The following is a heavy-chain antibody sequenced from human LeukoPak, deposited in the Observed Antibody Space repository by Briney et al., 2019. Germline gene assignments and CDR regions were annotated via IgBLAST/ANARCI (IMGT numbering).Heavy chain of an antibody. V-gene: IGHV4-59*01. CDR1: GGSISSYY. CDR3: ARDRYGGEY. D-gene: IGHD4-23*01. CDR2: IYYSGST. J-gene: IGHJ4*02. Sequence: SETLSLTCTVSGGSISSYYWSWIRQPPGKGLEWIGYIYYSGSTNYNPSLKSRVTISVDTSKNQFSLKLSSVTAADTAMYYCARDRYGGEYWGQGTLVTVSS.